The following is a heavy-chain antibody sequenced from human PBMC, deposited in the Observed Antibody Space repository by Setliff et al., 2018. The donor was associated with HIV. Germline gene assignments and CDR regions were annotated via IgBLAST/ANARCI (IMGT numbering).Heavy chain of an antibody. CDR3: ARDLPGGGDP. J-gene: IGHJ5*02. Sequence: SETLSLTCTVSGGSISSHFWNWIRQPPGKGLEWIGHFFYSGSTNYNPSLRSRVTVSADMSKNQVSLKLSSVTAADPAVYYCARDLPGGGDPWGQGTLVTVSS. CDR2: FFYSGST. CDR1: GGSISSHF. V-gene: IGHV4-59*11. D-gene: IGHD3-16*01.